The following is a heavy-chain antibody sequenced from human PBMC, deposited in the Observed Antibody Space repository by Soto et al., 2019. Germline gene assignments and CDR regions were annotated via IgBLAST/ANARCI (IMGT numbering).Heavy chain of an antibody. CDR2: IYPGDSDT. V-gene: IGHV5-51*01. Sequence: PGESLKISCQGCGYSFTSYWIAWVRQMPGKGLEWMGIIYPGDSDTRYSPSFQGQVTFSADKSSSTAYLQWSSLKASDTAIYYCVIVRGSYLRYYDAFDVWGQDTMVTVSS. D-gene: IGHD1-26*01. CDR1: GYSFTSYW. CDR3: VIVRGSYLRYYDAFDV. J-gene: IGHJ3*01.